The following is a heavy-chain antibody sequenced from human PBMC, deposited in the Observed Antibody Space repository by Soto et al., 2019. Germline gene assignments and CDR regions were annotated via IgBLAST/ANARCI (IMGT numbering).Heavy chain of an antibody. D-gene: IGHD5-12*01. CDR2: ISGRGYTA. CDR3: AKAPGVATIKSNFYY. CDR1: GLSSRSHA. Sequence: EVQLLESGGGLVRPGGSLRISCVVSGLSSRSHAMYWVRQAPGRGLERVAGISGRGYTAYYPDSVRGRFTNSRDNSKNTVYLQIDNLRAGDRAVYYCAKAPGVATIKSNFYYWGQGTVVTVAS. J-gene: IGHJ4*02. V-gene: IGHV3-23*01.